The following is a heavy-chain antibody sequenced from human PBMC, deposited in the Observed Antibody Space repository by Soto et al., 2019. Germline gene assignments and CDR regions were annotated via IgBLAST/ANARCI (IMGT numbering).Heavy chain of an antibody. Sequence: ASVKVSCKASGYTFTSYGISWVRQAPGQGLEWMGWISAYNGNTNYAQKLQGRVTMTTDTSTSTAYMELRSLRSDDTAVYYCAREREDFYGDSSYRDVGGKGTTVTVSS. J-gene: IGHJ6*03. CDR3: AREREDFYGDSSYRDV. V-gene: IGHV1-18*01. D-gene: IGHD3-3*01. CDR1: GYTFTSYG. CDR2: ISAYNGNT.